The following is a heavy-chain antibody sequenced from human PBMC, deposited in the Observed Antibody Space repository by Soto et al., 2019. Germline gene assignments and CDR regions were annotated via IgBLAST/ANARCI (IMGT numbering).Heavy chain of an antibody. Sequence: GGSLRLSCAASGFTFSSYGMHWVRQAPGKGLEWVTVISYDGSNKYYADSVKGRFTISRDNSKSTLYLQMNSLRAEDTAVYYCAKDHGYCSSTSCYSGPPTDYWGQGTLVTVSS. D-gene: IGHD2-2*01. J-gene: IGHJ4*02. CDR2: ISYDGSNK. CDR3: AKDHGYCSSTSCYSGPPTDY. CDR1: GFTFSSYG. V-gene: IGHV3-30*18.